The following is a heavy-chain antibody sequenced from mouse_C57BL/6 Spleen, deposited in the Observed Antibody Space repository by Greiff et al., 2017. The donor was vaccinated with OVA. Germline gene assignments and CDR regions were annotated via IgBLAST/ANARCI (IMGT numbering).Heavy chain of an antibody. CDR3: AREEGYGNYVDY. J-gene: IGHJ2*01. CDR2: INYDGSST. CDR1: GFTFSDYY. D-gene: IGHD2-1*01. Sequence: DVHLVESEGGLVQPGSSMKLSCTASGFTFSDYYMAWVRQVPEKGLEWVANINYDGSSTYYLDSLKSRFIISRDNAKNILYLPMSSLKSEDTATYYCAREEGYGNYVDYWGQGTTLTVSS. V-gene: IGHV5-16*01.